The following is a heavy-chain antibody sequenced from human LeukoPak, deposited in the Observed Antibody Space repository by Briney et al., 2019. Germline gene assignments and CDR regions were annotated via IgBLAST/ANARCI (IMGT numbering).Heavy chain of an antibody. J-gene: IGHJ4*02. Sequence: PSETLSLTCIVSGGSISSSSYYWGWIRQTPGKGLEWIESIYYSGSTYYNPSLKSRVTISVDTSKNQFSLKLSSVTAADTAVYYCARGPTGTPGYFDYWGQGTLVTVSS. D-gene: IGHD1-1*01. V-gene: IGHV4-39*01. CDR2: IYYSGST. CDR3: ARGPTGTPGYFDY. CDR1: GGSISSSSYY.